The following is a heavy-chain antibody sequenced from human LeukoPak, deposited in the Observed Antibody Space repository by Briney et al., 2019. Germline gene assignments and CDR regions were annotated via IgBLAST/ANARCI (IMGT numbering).Heavy chain of an antibody. J-gene: IGHJ6*03. CDR1: GFTFSSYE. CDR3: AREMGPYNCNDQKYYYYYYMDV. Sequence: GGSLRLSCAASGFTFSSYEMNWVRQAPGKGLEWVSYISSSGSTIYYADSVKGRFTISRDNAKNSLYLQMNSLRAEDTAVYYCAREMGPYNCNDQKYYYYYYMDVWGKGTTVTVSS. CDR2: ISSSGSTI. V-gene: IGHV3-48*03. D-gene: IGHD1-20*01.